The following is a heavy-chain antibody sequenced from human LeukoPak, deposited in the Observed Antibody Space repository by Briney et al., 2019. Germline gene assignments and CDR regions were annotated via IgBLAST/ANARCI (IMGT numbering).Heavy chain of an antibody. CDR2: INHSGST. Sequence: SETLSLTCTVSGGSISSGGYYWSWIRQHPGKGLEWIGEINHSGSTNYNPSLKSRVTISVDTSKNQFSLKLSSVTAADTAVYYCARVLDSSGWYNWFDPWGQGTLVTVSS. V-gene: IGHV4-31*03. CDR1: GGSISSGGYY. J-gene: IGHJ5*02. D-gene: IGHD6-19*01. CDR3: ARVLDSSGWYNWFDP.